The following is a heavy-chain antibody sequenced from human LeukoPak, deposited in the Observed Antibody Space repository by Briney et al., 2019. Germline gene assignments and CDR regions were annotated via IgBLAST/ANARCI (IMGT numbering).Heavy chain of an antibody. CDR1: GYTFTNYG. CDR3: ARDLTPPPAEGTGGVFDY. V-gene: IGHV1-18*01. Sequence: GASVKVSCKASGYTFTNYGVNWLRQAPGQGLEWMGWVSPYNGDTHYAQNLQNLQGRVTMTTDPSTNTAYMELRSLRSDDTAVFYCARDLTPPPAEGTGGVFDYWGQGTLVTVSS. D-gene: IGHD6-13*01. CDR2: VSPYNGDT. J-gene: IGHJ4*02.